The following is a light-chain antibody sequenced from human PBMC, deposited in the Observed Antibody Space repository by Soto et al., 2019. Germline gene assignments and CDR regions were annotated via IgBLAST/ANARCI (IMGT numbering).Light chain of an antibody. J-gene: IGKJ5*01. CDR1: QSISRN. Sequence: DIQMTQSPSSLSASVGDRVTITCRASQSISRNLNWYQHKPGKAPKLLIYAASSLQNGVPSRFSGGGSRTEFTLSISSLQPEDFGTYYCQQSYTTATITFGQGTRLQIK. V-gene: IGKV1-39*01. CDR3: QQSYTTATIT. CDR2: AAS.